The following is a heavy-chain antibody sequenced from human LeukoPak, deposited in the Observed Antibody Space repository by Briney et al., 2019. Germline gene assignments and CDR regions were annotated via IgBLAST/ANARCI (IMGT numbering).Heavy chain of an antibody. Sequence: SETLSLTCTVSGGSISSSSYYWGWIRQPPGKGLEWIGSIYYSGSSYYNPSLKSRVTISVDTSKNQFPLKLSSVTAADTAVYYCAREPYSSSSGRMKYYYYYYMDVWGKGTTVTISS. D-gene: IGHD6-13*01. CDR2: IYYSGSS. V-gene: IGHV4-39*02. CDR3: AREPYSSSSGRMKYYYYYYMDV. CDR1: GGSISSSSYY. J-gene: IGHJ6*03.